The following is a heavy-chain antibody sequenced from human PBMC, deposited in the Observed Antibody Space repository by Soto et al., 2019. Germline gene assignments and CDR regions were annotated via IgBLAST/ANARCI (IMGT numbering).Heavy chain of an antibody. CDR2: INHSGST. CDR1: GVSFSGYY. J-gene: IGHJ4*02. CDR3: ARAAPRYCSGGSCYSGRDY. V-gene: IGHV4-34*01. D-gene: IGHD2-15*01. Sequence: QVQLQQWGAGLLKPSETLSLTCAGYGVSFSGYYWSWIRQPPGKGLEWIGEINHSGSTNYNPSLMCRVTISVDASQNQFSLKLRSVPAADTAVYYCARAAPRYCSGGSCYSGRDYWGPGTLVTVSS.